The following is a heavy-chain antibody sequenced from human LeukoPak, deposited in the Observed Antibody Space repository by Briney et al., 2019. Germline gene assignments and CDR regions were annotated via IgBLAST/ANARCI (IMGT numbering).Heavy chain of an antibody. CDR1: GFTFSGSA. Sequence: GGSLRLSCAASGFTFSGSAIHWVRQASGKGLEWVGRIRDKANSYATAYIASVKGRFTISRDDSKNTAYLQMSSLKTEDTAVYYCTRWDCTTTGCYPFDYWGQGTLATVSS. J-gene: IGHJ4*02. CDR3: TRWDCTTTGCYPFDY. D-gene: IGHD2-2*01. CDR2: IRDKANSYAT. V-gene: IGHV3-73*01.